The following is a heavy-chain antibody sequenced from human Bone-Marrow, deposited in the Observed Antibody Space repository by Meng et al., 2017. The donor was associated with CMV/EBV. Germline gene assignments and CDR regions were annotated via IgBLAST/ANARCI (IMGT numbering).Heavy chain of an antibody. CDR2: INHSGST. D-gene: IGHD4-17*01. CDR1: GGSFSGYY. Sequence: SETLSLTCAVYGGSFSGYYWSWIRQPPGKGLEWIGEINHSGSTNYNPSLKSRVTISVDTSKNQFPLRLTSFTVADTAMYYCVRDPYGERSPDYWGQGTLVTVSS. CDR3: VRDPYGERSPDY. J-gene: IGHJ4*01. V-gene: IGHV4-34*01.